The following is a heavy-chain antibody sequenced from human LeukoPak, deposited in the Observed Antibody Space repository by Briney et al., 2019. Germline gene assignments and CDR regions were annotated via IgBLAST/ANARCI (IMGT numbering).Heavy chain of an antibody. CDR2: ISDSDGST. V-gene: IGHV3-23*01. CDR1: GFTFSTFA. Sequence: PGGSLRLSCAASGFTFSTFAMSWVRQAPGKGLEWVSAISDSDGSTYYANSVKGRFTISRDNSRNMLYLQMNSLRAEDTAVYYCAKCPGQSVWPNNENWGQGTLVTVSS. D-gene: IGHD2-8*01. CDR3: AKCPGQSVWPNNEN. J-gene: IGHJ4*02.